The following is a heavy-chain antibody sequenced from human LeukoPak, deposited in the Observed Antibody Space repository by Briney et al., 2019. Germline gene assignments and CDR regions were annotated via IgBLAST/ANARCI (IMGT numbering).Heavy chain of an antibody. J-gene: IGHJ5*02. V-gene: IGHV4-34*01. CDR2: INHSGST. CDR3: ARQGSYTMVRGVNNWFDP. Sequence: PSETLSLTCAVYGGSFSGYYWSWIRQPPGKGLEWIGEINHSGSTNYNPSLKSRVTISVDTSKKQFSLKLSSVTAADTAVYYCARQGSYTMVRGVNNWFDPWGQGTLVTVSS. CDR1: GGSFSGYY. D-gene: IGHD3-10*01.